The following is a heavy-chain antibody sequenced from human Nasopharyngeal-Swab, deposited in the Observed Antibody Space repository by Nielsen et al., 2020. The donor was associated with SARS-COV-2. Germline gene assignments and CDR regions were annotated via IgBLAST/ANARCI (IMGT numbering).Heavy chain of an antibody. CDR1: GFTFSNAW. Sequence: GESLKISCAASGFTFSNAWMSWVRQAPGKGLEWVGRIKSKTDGGTTDYAAPVKGRFTISRDDSKNTPYLQMNSLKTEDTAVYYCTTAQSLYYYYMDVWGKGTTVTVSS. J-gene: IGHJ6*03. CDR3: TTAQSLYYYYMDV. V-gene: IGHV3-15*01. CDR2: IKSKTDGGTT.